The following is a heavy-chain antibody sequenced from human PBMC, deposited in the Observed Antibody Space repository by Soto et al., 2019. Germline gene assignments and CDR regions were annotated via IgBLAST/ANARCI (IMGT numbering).Heavy chain of an antibody. J-gene: IGHJ4*02. CDR2: IKEDGSER. CDR3: ATAISSPFSNFDY. D-gene: IGHD2-2*01. Sequence: GGSLRLSCVASGFTFSNYWMSWVRQAPGKGLEWVANIKEDGSERYYADSVAGRFSISRDNAKTSLYLQLNSLRAEDTAVYYCATAISSPFSNFDYWGQGSLVTVSS. CDR1: GFTFSNYW. V-gene: IGHV3-7*01.